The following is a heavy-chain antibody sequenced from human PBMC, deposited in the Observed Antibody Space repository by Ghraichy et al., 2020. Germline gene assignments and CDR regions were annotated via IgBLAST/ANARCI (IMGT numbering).Heavy chain of an antibody. V-gene: IGHV4-39*01. CDR2: MYYSGSI. CDR3: ARHEGAGVDGYNYWYYGMDV. D-gene: IGHD5-24*01. Sequence: SETLPLTCTVSGGSISRTSYYWGWIRQAPGKGLEWIGSMYYSGSIYYNPSLKSRVTTSVDTSKNQFFLKLSSVTAADTAVYYCARHEGAGVDGYNYWYYGMDVWGQGTTVTVSS. J-gene: IGHJ6*02. CDR1: GGSISRTSYY.